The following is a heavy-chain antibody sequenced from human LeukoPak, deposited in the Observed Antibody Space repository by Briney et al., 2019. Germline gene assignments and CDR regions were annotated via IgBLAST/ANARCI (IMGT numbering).Heavy chain of an antibody. V-gene: IGHV4-39*07. CDR1: GGSISSGSYY. D-gene: IGHD3-3*01. Sequence: ETLSLTCTVSGGSISSGSYYWGWIRQPPGKGLEWIGSIYHSGSTYYNPSLKSRVTISVDTSKNQFSLKLSSVTAADTAVYYCARDVRAKWLVDFWSGYYTRFDYWGQGTLVTVSS. CDR3: ARDVRAKWLVDFWSGYYTRFDY. CDR2: IYHSGST. J-gene: IGHJ4*02.